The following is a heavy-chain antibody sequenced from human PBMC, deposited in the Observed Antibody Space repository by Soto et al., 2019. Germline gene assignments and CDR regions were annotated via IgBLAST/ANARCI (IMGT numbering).Heavy chain of an antibody. CDR1: GFMFSNYW. D-gene: IGHD2-2*01. V-gene: IGHV3-74*01. CDR2: IKSDGIST. CDR3: GREGTIGHLDS. Sequence: EVQLVESGGGLVQPGGSLRLSCAASGFMFSNYWMHWVRQAPGKGLVWVSRIKSDGISTGYADSVKGRFTISIDDAKSTLYLQMSSLRADDTAVYYCGREGTIGHLDSWGQGTLVTVSS. J-gene: IGHJ4*02.